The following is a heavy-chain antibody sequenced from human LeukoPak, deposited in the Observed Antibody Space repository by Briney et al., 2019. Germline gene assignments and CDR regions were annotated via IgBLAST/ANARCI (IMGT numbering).Heavy chain of an antibody. CDR1: GFTFSGYW. D-gene: IGHD1-26*01. CDR3: ARDGRSGNFDK. V-gene: IGHV3-74*01. J-gene: IGHJ4*02. Sequence: GGCVRLSCAASGFTFSGYWMHWGRQAPGKGLAWVSVIRSDGSITTYADSVKGRFTIYRDTAKNTLYLQMKSLRAEDTAVYYCARDGRSGNFDKWGKGTMVSVSS. CDR2: IRSDGSIT.